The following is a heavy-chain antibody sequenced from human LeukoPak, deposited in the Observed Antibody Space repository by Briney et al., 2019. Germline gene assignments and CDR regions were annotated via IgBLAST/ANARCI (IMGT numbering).Heavy chain of an antibody. CDR3: AKGASTQGGESYYFDY. V-gene: IGHV3-30*02. Sequence: GGSVRLQCGASGFTFSSYGMHWVRQAPGKGLDWVAFIRYDGSNKYYADSVNGRFTISRDNSKNTLYLQMNSLRAEDTAVYYCAKGASTQGGESYYFDYWGQGTLVTVSS. J-gene: IGHJ4*02. CDR1: GFTFSSYG. D-gene: IGHD3-16*01. CDR2: IRYDGSNK.